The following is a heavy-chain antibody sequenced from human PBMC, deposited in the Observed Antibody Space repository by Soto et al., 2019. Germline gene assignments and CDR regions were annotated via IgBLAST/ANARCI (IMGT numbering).Heavy chain of an antibody. Sequence: QVQLQESGPGLVKPSGTLSLTCAVSGGSISSSNWWSWVRQPPGKGLEWIGEIYHSGSTNYNPSLKSRVTISVDKSKNQFSLKLSSVTAADTAVYYCARVPPRSGCYSNYYYGMDVWGQGTTVTVSS. V-gene: IGHV4-4*02. CDR3: ARVPPRSGCYSNYYYGMDV. J-gene: IGHJ6*02. CDR1: GGSISSSNW. CDR2: IYHSGST. D-gene: IGHD6-19*01.